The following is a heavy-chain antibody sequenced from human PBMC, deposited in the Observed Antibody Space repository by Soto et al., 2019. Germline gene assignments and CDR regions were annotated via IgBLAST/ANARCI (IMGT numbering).Heavy chain of an antibody. D-gene: IGHD3-10*01. CDR2: ISSSSSTI. J-gene: IGHJ6*03. CDR1: GFTFSSYS. V-gene: IGHV3-48*01. CDR3: ARPHSARGPYYYYYYMDV. Sequence: EVQLVESGGGLVQPGGSLRLSCAASGFTFSSYSMNWVRQAPGKGLEWVSYISSSSSTIYYADSVKGRFTISRDNAKNSLYLQMNSLRAEDTAVYYCARPHSARGPYYYYYYMDVWGKGTTVTVSS.